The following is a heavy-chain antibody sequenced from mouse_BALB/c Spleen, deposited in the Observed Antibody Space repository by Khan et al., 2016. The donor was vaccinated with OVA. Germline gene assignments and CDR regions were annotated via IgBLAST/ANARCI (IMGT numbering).Heavy chain of an antibody. J-gene: IGHJ4*01. CDR1: GYSITSDYA. CDR2: ISYSGNT. CDR3: ARDGSRYNYAMDY. Sequence: QLEESGPGLVKPSQSLSLTCTVTGYSITSDYAWNWIRQFPGNKLEWMGYISYSGNTNYNPALKSRISITRDTSKNQFFLQLNSVTTEDTATYYCARDGSRYNYAMDYWGQGTSVTVSS. D-gene: IGHD2-3*01. V-gene: IGHV3-2*02.